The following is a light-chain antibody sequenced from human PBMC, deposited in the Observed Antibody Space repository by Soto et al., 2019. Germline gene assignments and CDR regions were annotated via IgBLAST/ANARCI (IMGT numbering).Light chain of an antibody. V-gene: IGKV4-1*01. CDR1: QSVLYSSNSKNY. CDR2: WAS. CDR3: QQYYTSPYT. J-gene: IGKJ2*01. Sequence: DIVMTQSPDSLAVSLGERATINCKSSQSVLYSSNSKNYLAWYQQKPGQPPKLLIYWASTRESGVPDRFTGSGSGTDFTLTISRLQAEDVAVYSCQQYYTSPYTFGQGTKLEIK.